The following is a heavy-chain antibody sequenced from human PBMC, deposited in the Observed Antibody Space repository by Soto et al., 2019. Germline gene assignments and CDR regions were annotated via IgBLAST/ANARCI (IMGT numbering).Heavy chain of an antibody. D-gene: IGHD2-21*01. J-gene: IGHJ4*02. CDR1: GGSVNMGTYY. CDR2: IHYSGST. CDR3: TRGGDPYKTGH. V-gene: IGHV4-61*01. Sequence: PSDTLSLTCXVPGGSVNMGTYYWSWIRQPPGKGLEWIGFIHYSGSTNYNPSLKGRVTMSVDTSKNQFSLKLTSVNTADTAIYYCTRGGDPYKTGHWGQGTLVTVSS.